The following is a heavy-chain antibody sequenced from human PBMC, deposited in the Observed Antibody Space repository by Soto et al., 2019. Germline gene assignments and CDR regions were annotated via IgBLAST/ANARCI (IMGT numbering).Heavy chain of an antibody. CDR3: AVGGTVDYYGMDV. J-gene: IGHJ6*02. D-gene: IGHD1-26*01. CDR2: ISVSGGST. CDR1: GFTFSSYA. Sequence: GGSLRLSCAASGFTFSSYAMSWVRQAPGKGLEWVSAISVSGGSTYYADSVKGRFTISRDNSKNTLYLQMNSLRAEDTAVYYCAVGGTVDYYGMDVWGQGTTVTVSS. V-gene: IGHV3-23*01.